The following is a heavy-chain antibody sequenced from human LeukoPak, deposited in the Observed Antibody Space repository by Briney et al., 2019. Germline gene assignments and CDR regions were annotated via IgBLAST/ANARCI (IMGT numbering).Heavy chain of an antibody. J-gene: IGHJ5*02. D-gene: IGHD6-19*01. CDR2: INAGNGNT. Sequence: GASVKVSCKASGYTFTSYAMHWVRQAPGQRLEWMGWINAGNGNTKYSQKLQGRVTITRDTSASTAYMELSSLRSEDTAVYYCASDSWSSGWYNWFDPWGQGTLVTVSS. CDR3: ASDSWSSGWYNWFDP. CDR1: GYTFTSYA. V-gene: IGHV1-3*01.